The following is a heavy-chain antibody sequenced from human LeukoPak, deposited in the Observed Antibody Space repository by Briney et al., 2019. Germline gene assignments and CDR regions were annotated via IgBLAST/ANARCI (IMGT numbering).Heavy chain of an antibody. CDR2: INAGNGNT. CDR3: ASAGYSSGWYVGGYFQH. V-gene: IGHV1-3*01. J-gene: IGHJ1*01. Sequence: ASVKVSCKASGYTFTSYAMHWVRQAPGQRLEWMGWINAGNGNTKYSQKFQGRVTITRDTSASTAYMELSSLRSEDTAVYYCASAGYSSGWYVGGYFQHWGQGTLVTVSS. CDR1: GYTFTSYA. D-gene: IGHD6-19*01.